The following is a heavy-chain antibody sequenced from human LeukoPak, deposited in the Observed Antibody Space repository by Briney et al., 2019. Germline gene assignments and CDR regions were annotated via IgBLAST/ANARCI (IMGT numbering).Heavy chain of an antibody. CDR2: ISGSSGII. CDR3: AKIAVGYCSGGSCYSDY. Sequence: GGSLRLSCAASGFTFNTYTMNWVRQAPGKGLEWVSYISGSSGIIDYADSVRGRFTISRDNAKNSLYLQMNSLRAEDTAVYYCAKIAVGYCSGGSCYSDYWGQGTLVTVSS. D-gene: IGHD2-15*01. CDR1: GFTFNTYT. J-gene: IGHJ4*02. V-gene: IGHV3-48*01.